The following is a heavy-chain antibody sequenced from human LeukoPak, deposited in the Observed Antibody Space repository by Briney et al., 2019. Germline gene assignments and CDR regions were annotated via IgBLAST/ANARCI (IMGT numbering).Heavy chain of an antibody. CDR2: IKQDGSEK. CDR1: GFTFSSYW. Sequence: PGGSLRLSCAASGFTFSSYWMSWVRQAPGKGLEWVANIKQDGSEKYYVDSVKGRFTISRDNAKNSLYLQMNSLRAEDTAVYYCARDLIYGDYTLDFDYWGQGTLVTVSS. J-gene: IGHJ4*02. CDR3: ARDLIYGDYTLDFDY. D-gene: IGHD4-17*01. V-gene: IGHV3-7*01.